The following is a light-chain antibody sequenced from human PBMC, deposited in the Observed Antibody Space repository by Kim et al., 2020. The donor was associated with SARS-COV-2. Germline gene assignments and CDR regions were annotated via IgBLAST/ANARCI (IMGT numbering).Light chain of an antibody. CDR1: VLAKKKY. CDR3: YSYSAAGEPV. V-gene: IGLV3-27*01. CDR2: KDT. J-gene: IGLJ3*02. Sequence: SPGKTARITCSGDVLAKKKYARWFQQKPGQAPVLVIYKDTERPSGIPERFSGSSSGTTVTLTISGAQVGDEGDYYCYSYSAAGEPVLGGGTQLTVL.